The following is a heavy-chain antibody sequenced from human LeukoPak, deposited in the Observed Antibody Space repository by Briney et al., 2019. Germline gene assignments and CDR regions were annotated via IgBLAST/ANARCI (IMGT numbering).Heavy chain of an antibody. CDR2: ITGNGGST. D-gene: IGHD3-10*01. CDR3: AKDAVAPGSGGDYFDY. CDR1: GFTFRSNA. V-gene: IGHV3-23*01. Sequence: QPGGSLRLSCSASGFTFRSNAMSWVRQAPGKGLEWVSVITGNGGSTYYADPVKGRFTISRDNSKKTLSRKMNSLRAEGTAVYYCAKDAVAPGSGGDYFDYWGQGTLVTVSS. J-gene: IGHJ4*02.